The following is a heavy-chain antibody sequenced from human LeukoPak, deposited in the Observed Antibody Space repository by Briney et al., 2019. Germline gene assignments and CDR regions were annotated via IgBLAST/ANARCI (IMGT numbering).Heavy chain of an antibody. CDR2: IYYSGST. J-gene: IGHJ4*02. V-gene: IGHV4-30-4*01. Sequence: SETLSLTCTVSGGSISSGDYYWSWIRQPPGKGLEWIGYIYYSGSTYYNPSLKSRVTISVDTSKNQFSLKLSSVTAADTAVYYCARGDVKPYGDYAFFDYWGQGTLVTVSS. CDR1: GGSISSGDYY. CDR3: ARGDVKPYGDYAFFDY. D-gene: IGHD4-17*01.